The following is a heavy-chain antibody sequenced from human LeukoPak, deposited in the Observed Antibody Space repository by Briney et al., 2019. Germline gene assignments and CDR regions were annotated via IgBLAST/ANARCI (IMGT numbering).Heavy chain of an antibody. V-gene: IGHV4-4*07. CDR1: GGSIFTYY. D-gene: IGHD3-22*01. J-gene: IGHJ3*01. CDR2: IHTGGST. CDR3: ARIFDRDV. Sequence: SQTLSLTCSLSGGSIFTYYWSWVRQPAGKGLEWIGRIHTGGSTNYSPSLKSRVTMSLDTSKNQFSLKLASVTAAGAAVYYCARIFDRDVWGQGTLVTVSS.